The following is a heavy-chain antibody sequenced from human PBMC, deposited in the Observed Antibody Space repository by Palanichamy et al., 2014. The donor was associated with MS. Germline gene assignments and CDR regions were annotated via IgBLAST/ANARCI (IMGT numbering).Heavy chain of an antibody. J-gene: IGHJ4*02. V-gene: IGHV3-7*03. CDR3: ARDKWPGNYPFDY. Sequence: EVQLVESGGGLVQPGGSLRLSCAASGFTFSSYWMSWVRQAPGKGLEWVANIKQDGSEKYYVDSVKGRFTISRDNAKNSLYLQMNSLRAEDTAVYYCARDKWPGNYPFDYWGQGTLVTVSS. CDR2: IKQDGSEK. CDR1: GFTFSSYW. D-gene: IGHD1-7*01.